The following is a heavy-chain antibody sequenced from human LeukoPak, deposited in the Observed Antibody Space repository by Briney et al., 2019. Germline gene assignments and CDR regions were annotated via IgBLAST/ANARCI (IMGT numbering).Heavy chain of an antibody. Sequence: QPGRSLRLSCAASGFTFSSYGMHWVRQAPGKGLEWVAVIWYDGSIKYYGDSVKGRFTISRDNSKNTLYLQMNSLRAEDTALYYCASAAGPFDNWGQGTLVTVSS. D-gene: IGHD6-19*01. CDR1: GFTFSSYG. V-gene: IGHV3-33*01. CDR3: ASAAGPFDN. CDR2: IWYDGSIK. J-gene: IGHJ4*02.